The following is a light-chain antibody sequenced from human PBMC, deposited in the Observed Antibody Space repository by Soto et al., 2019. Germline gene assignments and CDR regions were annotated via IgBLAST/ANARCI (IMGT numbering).Light chain of an antibody. CDR1: TSDVGGYNY. CDR3: SSYTSSSPYV. J-gene: IGLJ1*01. V-gene: IGLV2-14*01. Sequence: QSALTQPASVSGSPGQSITISCTGTTSDVGGYNYVSWYQQHPGKVPKLMIHDVSNRPSGVSNRFSGSKSGNTASLTISGLQAEDEAGYYCSSYTSSSPYVFGTGTKLTVL. CDR2: DVS.